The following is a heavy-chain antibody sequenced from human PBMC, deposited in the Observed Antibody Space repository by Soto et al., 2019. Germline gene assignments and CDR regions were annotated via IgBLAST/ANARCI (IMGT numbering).Heavy chain of an antibody. CDR1: GFTFSSYA. CDR2: ISGSGGST. CDR3: AKEYYDYIWGSYRPSSPETFDI. J-gene: IGHJ3*02. Sequence: GGSLRLSCAASGFTFSSYAMSWVRQAPGKGLEWVSAISGSGGSTYYADSVKGRFTISRDNSKNTLYLQMNSLRAEDTAVYYCAKEYYDYIWGSYRPSSPETFDIWGQGTMVTVSS. D-gene: IGHD3-16*02. V-gene: IGHV3-23*01.